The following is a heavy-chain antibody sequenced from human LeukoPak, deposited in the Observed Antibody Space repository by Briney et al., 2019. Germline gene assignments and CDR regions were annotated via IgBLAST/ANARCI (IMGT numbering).Heavy chain of an antibody. J-gene: IGHJ4*02. CDR2: IYYSGST. V-gene: IGHV4-59*01. CDR1: GGSISSYY. CDR3: ARGHCSGGSCYADFDY. D-gene: IGHD2-15*01. Sequence: PSETLSLTCTVSGGSISSYYWSWIRQPPGKGLEWIGYIYYSGSTNYNPSLKSRVTISVDTSKNQFSLKLSSVTAADTAVYYCARGHCSGGSCYADFDYWGQGTLVTVSS.